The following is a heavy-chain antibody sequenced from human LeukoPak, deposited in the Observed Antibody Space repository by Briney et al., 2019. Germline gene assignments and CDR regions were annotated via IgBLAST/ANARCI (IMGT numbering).Heavy chain of an antibody. CDR2: IIPVFGTA. V-gene: IGHV1-69*05. CDR1: GGTFSSYA. Sequence: PVASVKVSCKASGGTFSSYAISWVRQAPGQGLEWMGGIIPVFGTANYAQKFQGRVTITTDESTNTAYMELSRLRSEDTAVYYCARDQTHSSGCFDYWGQGTLVTVS. CDR3: ARDQTHSSGCFDY. J-gene: IGHJ4*02. D-gene: IGHD6-19*01.